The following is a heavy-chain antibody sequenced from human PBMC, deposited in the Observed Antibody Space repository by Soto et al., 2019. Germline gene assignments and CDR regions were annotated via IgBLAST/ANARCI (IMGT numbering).Heavy chain of an antibody. J-gene: IGHJ6*02. Sequence: LSLTCTVSVDSITTYYWNWIRQPAGKGLEWIGRIDASGNSNYNPSLNSRVTLSIDTSKKQFSLKLTSVSAADTAVYYCARFSNNWFQTEGMDVWGQGTTVTVSS. D-gene: IGHD1-1*01. CDR3: ARFSNNWFQTEGMDV. V-gene: IGHV4-4*07. CDR2: IDASGNS. CDR1: VDSITTYY.